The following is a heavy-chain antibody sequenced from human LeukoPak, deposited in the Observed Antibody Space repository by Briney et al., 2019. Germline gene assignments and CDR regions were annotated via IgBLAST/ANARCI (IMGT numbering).Heavy chain of an antibody. Sequence: PGGSLRLSCAASGFTFSRSWMTWVRQAPGKGLEWAAFIRYDGSNKYYADSVKGRFTISRDNSKNTLYLQMNSLRAADTAVYYCAKDPTHYRVWDDYDSTVLSYWGQGTLVTVSS. CDR2: IRYDGSNK. CDR1: GFTFSRSW. D-gene: IGHD3-22*01. J-gene: IGHJ4*02. V-gene: IGHV3-30*02. CDR3: AKDPTHYRVWDDYDSTVLSY.